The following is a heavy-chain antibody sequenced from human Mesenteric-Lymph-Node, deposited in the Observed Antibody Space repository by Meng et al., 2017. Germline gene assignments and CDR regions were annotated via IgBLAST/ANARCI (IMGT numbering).Heavy chain of an antibody. J-gene: IGHJ6*02. D-gene: IGHD2/OR15-2a*01. CDR2: IYHSGNT. Sequence: SETLSLTCSVSGDSISSSSYYWGWIRQPPGKGLEWIASIYHSGNTYYNASLESRVTISVDTSRNQFSLKMRSVTAADTAVYYCARDLSYYYYYHGADVWGQGTTVTVSS. V-gene: IGHV4-39*07. CDR1: GDSISSSSYY. CDR3: ARDLSYYYYYHGADV.